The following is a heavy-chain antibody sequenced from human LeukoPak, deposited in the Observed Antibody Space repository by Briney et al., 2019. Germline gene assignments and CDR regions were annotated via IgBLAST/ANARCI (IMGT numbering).Heavy chain of an antibody. CDR2: LSDSGGST. J-gene: IGHJ1*01. Sequence: PGGSLRLSCAASGVTFPNYAMSWVRQAPGKGLEWVSALSDSGGSTYYAGSVKGRFTISRDNSKKILYLQMNSLRAEDTAVYYCATVLRLQFLYFHHWGQGTLVSVSS. D-gene: IGHD5-24*01. V-gene: IGHV3-23*01. CDR3: ATVLRLQFLYFHH. CDR1: GVTFPNYA.